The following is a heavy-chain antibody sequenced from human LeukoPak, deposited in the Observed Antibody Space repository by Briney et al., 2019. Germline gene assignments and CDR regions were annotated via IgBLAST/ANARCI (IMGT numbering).Heavy chain of an antibody. D-gene: IGHD3-10*01. CDR2: IYTSGST. CDR3: ARDLGRGYGSGTSAWFDP. Sequence: SQTLSLTCTVSGGSISSGSFYWSWIRQPAGKGLEWIGRIYTSGSTYYNPSLKSRVTISLDTSKNQFSLKLSSVTAADTAVYYCARDLGRGYGSGTSAWFDPWGQGTLVTVSS. V-gene: IGHV4-61*02. CDR1: GGSISSGSFY. J-gene: IGHJ5*02.